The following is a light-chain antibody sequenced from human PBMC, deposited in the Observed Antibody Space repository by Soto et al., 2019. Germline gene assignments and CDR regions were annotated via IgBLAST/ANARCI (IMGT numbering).Light chain of an antibody. CDR3: QQYGGSPPYT. V-gene: IGKV3-20*01. CDR2: GAS. J-gene: IGKJ2*01. Sequence: EIVLTQSPDTLSLSPGEGATLSCRASQSVSSSYLAWYQQKPGQAPRLLIYGASNRATGIPDRFSGSGSGTDFTLTISRLEPEYFAVYYCQQYGGSPPYTFGQGTKLEIK. CDR1: QSVSSSY.